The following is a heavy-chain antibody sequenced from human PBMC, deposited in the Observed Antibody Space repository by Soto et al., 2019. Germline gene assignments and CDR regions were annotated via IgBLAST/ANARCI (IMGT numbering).Heavy chain of an antibody. D-gene: IGHD5-18*01. Sequence: ASVKVSCKASGYTFTSYGISWVRQAPGQGLEWMGWISAYNGNTNYAQKLQGRVTMTTDTSTSTAYMELRSLRSDDTAVYYCARDLGGPLDTAVVKYYYHGMDVWGQGTTVTVSS. V-gene: IGHV1-18*01. CDR3: ARDLGGPLDTAVVKYYYHGMDV. J-gene: IGHJ6*02. CDR2: ISAYNGNT. CDR1: GYTFTSYG.